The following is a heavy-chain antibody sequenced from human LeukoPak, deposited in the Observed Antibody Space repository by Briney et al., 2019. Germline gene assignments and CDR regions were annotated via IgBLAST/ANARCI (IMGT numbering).Heavy chain of an antibody. CDR3: ARVGRDGYNSYAFDI. Sequence: GGSLRLSCAASGFTFTSYDMHWVRQATGKGLEGVSAIGTASDTYYPGSVKGRFTISRENAKNSLYLQMNSLRAGDTAVYYCARVGRDGYNSYAFDIWGQGTMVTVSS. J-gene: IGHJ3*02. D-gene: IGHD5-24*01. V-gene: IGHV3-13*01. CDR1: GFTFTSYD. CDR2: IGTASDT.